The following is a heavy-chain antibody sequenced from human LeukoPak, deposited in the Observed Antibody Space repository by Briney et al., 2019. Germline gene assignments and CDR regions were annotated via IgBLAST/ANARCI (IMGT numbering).Heavy chain of an antibody. CDR2: ISAYNGNT. CDR1: GYTFTSYG. D-gene: IGHD3-22*01. CDR3: AREGNRYDSSAFPFGWFDP. Sequence: GASVKVSCKASGYTFTSYGISWVRQAPGQGLEWMGWISAYNGNTNYAQKLQGRVTMTTDTSTSTAYMELRSLRSDDTAVYYCAREGNRYDSSAFPFGWFDPWGQGTLVTVSS. J-gene: IGHJ5*02. V-gene: IGHV1-18*01.